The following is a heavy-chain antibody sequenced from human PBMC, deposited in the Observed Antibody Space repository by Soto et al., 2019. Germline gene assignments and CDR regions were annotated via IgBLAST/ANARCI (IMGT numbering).Heavy chain of an antibody. CDR2: IKTKSEGGTT. Sequence: PGGSLRLSCAASGFTFDNAWMSWVRQAPGKGLEWVGRIKTKSEGGTTDYAAPVKGRFSISRDESRNTLYLQMNSRKTEATAVYYCTSTGGLWVVGAAGASGYWGQGTLVTVSS. D-gene: IGHD2-15*01. V-gene: IGHV3-15*01. CDR3: TSTGGLWVVGAAGASGY. J-gene: IGHJ4*02. CDR1: GFTFDNAW.